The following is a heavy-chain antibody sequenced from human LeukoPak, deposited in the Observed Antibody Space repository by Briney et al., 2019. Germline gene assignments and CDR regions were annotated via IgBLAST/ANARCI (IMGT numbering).Heavy chain of an antibody. J-gene: IGHJ6*03. CDR2: IYYSGST. Sequence: SETLSLTCTVSGGSISSSSYYWGRIRQPPGKGLEWIGSIYYSGSTYYNPSLKSRVTISVDTSKNQFSLKLSSVTAADTAVYYCARAPRYSGYDYYYYYYMDVWGKGTTVTVSS. CDR3: ARAPRYSGYDYYYYYYMDV. CDR1: GGSISSSSYY. V-gene: IGHV4-39*07. D-gene: IGHD5-12*01.